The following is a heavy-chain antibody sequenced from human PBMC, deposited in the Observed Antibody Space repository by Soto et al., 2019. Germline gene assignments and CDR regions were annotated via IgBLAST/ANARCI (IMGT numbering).Heavy chain of an antibody. CDR1: GFTFSSYA. V-gene: IGHV3-23*01. CDR2: ISGSGGST. Sequence: GGSLRLSCAASGFTFSSYAMSWVRQAPGRGLEWVSAISGSGGSTYYADSVKGRFTISRDNSKNTLYLQMNSLRAEDTAVYYCAKVETQTVGATTSWWGSGWFDPWGQGTLVTVSS. CDR3: AKVETQTVGATTSWWGSGWFDP. J-gene: IGHJ5*02. D-gene: IGHD1-26*01.